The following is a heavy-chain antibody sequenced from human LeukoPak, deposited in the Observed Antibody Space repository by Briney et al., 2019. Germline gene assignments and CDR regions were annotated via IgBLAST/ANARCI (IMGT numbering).Heavy chain of an antibody. D-gene: IGHD6-13*01. J-gene: IGHJ4*02. CDR1: GFTFSSNW. Sequence: GGSLRLSCAASGFTFSSNWMSWVRQAPGKGLEWVANIKQDGSEKYYVDSVKGRFTISRDNAKKSLYLQMNSLRAEDTAVYYCAKRFSSWYYFDYWGQGTLVTVSS. V-gene: IGHV3-7*03. CDR3: AKRFSSWYYFDY. CDR2: IKQDGSEK.